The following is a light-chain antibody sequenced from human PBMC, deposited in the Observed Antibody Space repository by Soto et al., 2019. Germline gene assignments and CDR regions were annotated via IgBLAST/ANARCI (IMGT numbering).Light chain of an antibody. CDR2: GAS. CDR1: QSVSSSY. V-gene: IGKV3-20*01. CDR3: QQHGSSPGT. J-gene: IGKJ1*01. Sequence: EIVLTQSPGTLSLSPGERATLSCRASQSVSSSYLAWYQQKPGQPPRLLIYGASSRATGIPDRFSGSGSGTDFTLTISRLEPEDFAVYYCQQHGSSPGTFGQGTKVDNK.